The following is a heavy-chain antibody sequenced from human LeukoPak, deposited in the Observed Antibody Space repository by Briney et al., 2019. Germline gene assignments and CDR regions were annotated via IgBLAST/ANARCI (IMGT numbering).Heavy chain of an antibody. Sequence: GGSLRLSCAASGFTFSSYAMHWVRQAPGKGLEWVAVISYDGSNKYYADSVKGRFTISRDNSKNTLYLQMSSLRAEDTAVYYCASVLWFGELLLSGYGMDVWGQGTTVTVSS. CDR1: GFTFSSYA. CDR2: ISYDGSNK. CDR3: ASVLWFGELLLSGYGMDV. D-gene: IGHD3-10*01. J-gene: IGHJ6*02. V-gene: IGHV3-30*14.